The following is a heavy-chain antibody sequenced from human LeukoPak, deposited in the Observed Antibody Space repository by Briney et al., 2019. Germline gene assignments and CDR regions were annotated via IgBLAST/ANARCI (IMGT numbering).Heavy chain of an antibody. J-gene: IGHJ6*02. V-gene: IGHV4-59*12. CDR2: IYHSGST. CDR1: GGSIIGYY. Sequence: PSETLSLTCTVSGGSIIGYYWNWIRQPPGKGLDWIGYIYHSGSTNYNPSLRSRVTISVDTSKNQFSLKLSSVTAADTAVYYCARGWNYSNYIKYYYYGMDVWGQGTTVTVSS. D-gene: IGHD4-11*01. CDR3: ARGWNYSNYIKYYYYGMDV.